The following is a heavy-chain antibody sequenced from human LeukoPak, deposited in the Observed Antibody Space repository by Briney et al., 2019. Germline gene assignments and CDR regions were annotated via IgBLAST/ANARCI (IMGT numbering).Heavy chain of an antibody. CDR1: GGTFSSYA. CDR2: IIPIFGTA. Sequence: GASVKVSCKASGGTFSSYAISWVRQAPGQGLEWMGGIIPIFGTANYAQKFQGRVTITADESTSTAYMELSSLRSEDTAVYYCARAPRDPGYMDVWGKGTTVTVSS. D-gene: IGHD2-21*02. V-gene: IGHV1-69*13. CDR3: ARAPRDPGYMDV. J-gene: IGHJ6*03.